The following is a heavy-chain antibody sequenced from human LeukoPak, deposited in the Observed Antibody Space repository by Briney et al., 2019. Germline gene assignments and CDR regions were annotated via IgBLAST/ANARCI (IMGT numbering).Heavy chain of an antibody. V-gene: IGHV3-7*01. J-gene: IGHJ4*02. CDR3: AKTRRIAVAGATDY. CDR2: IKQDGSEK. Sequence: GGSLRLSCAASGFTFSKYWMSWVRQAPGKGLEWVANIKQDGSEKYYVDSVKGRFTISRDNAKNSLYLQMNSLRVEDTAVYYCAKTRRIAVAGATDYWGQGTLVTVSS. CDR1: GFTFSKYW. D-gene: IGHD6-19*01.